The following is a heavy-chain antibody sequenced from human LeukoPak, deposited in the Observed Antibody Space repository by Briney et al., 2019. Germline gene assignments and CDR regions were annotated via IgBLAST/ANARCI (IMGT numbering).Heavy chain of an antibody. CDR2: IYYSGST. CDR3: ARVPPDSSGYYGAFDI. CDR1: GGSISSYY. J-gene: IGHJ3*02. Sequence: SETLSLTCTVSGGSISSYYWSRIRQPPGKGLEWIGYIYYSGSTNYNPSLKSRVTISVDTSKNQFSLKLSSVTAADTAVYYCARVPPDSSGYYGAFDIWGQGTMVTVSS. D-gene: IGHD3-22*01. V-gene: IGHV4-59*01.